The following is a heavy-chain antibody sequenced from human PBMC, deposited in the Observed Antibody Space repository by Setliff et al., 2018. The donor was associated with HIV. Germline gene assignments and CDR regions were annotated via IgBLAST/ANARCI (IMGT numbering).Heavy chain of an antibody. CDR3: ARQPVPGGVVVPGDDWVDP. J-gene: IGHJ5*02. D-gene: IGHD2-2*01. CDR2: IFHTGFA. V-gene: IGHV4-39*01. CDR1: GGSITNYAYY. Sequence: SLTCTVSGGSITNYAYYWAWIRQSPGKGLEWIGNIFHTGFAHYNPSFRSRVTMSVDTSKNQFSLKVTSVTAADTAVYYCARQPVPGGVVVPGDDWVDPWGQGTLVTVSS.